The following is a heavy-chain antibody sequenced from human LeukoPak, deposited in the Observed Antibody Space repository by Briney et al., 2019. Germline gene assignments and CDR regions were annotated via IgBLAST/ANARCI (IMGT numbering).Heavy chain of an antibody. J-gene: IGHJ4*02. V-gene: IGHV4-59*01. CDR1: GGSISSYY. Sequence: SETLSLTCTVSGGSISSYYWSWIRQPPGKGLEWIGYIYYSGSTNYNPSLKSRVTISVDTSKNQFSLKLSSVTAADTAVYYCARVISNRYGSGSYTDYWGQGTLVTVSS. CDR3: ARVISNRYGSGSYTDY. D-gene: IGHD3-10*01. CDR2: IYYSGST.